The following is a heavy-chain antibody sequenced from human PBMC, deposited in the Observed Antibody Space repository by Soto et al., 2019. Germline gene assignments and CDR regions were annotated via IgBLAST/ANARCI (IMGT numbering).Heavy chain of an antibody. CDR2: IYYSGST. V-gene: IGHV4-30-4*01. CDR3: ASLKLGYSTFDP. CDR1: GGSISSGDYY. J-gene: IGHJ5*02. D-gene: IGHD5-18*01. Sequence: SETLSLTCTVSGGSISSGDYYWSWVRQPPGKGLEWIGYIYYSGSTYYNPSLKSRVTISVDTSKNQFSLKLSSVTAADTAVHYCASLKLGYSTFDPWGQGTLVTVSS.